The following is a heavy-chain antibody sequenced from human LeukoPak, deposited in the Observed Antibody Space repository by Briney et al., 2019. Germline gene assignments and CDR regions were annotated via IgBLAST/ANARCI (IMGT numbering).Heavy chain of an antibody. V-gene: IGHV3-7*05. J-gene: IGHJ4*02. CDR3: ARMAGGLWDY. Sequence: GGSLRLSCAASGFIFSNYWMSWVRQAPGKGLDWVANIKQDGSEKYYVDSVKGRFTLSRGNAKNSLYLQMDSLRAEDTAVYYCARMAGGLWDYWGQGTLVTVSS. CDR1: GFIFSNYW. CDR2: IKQDGSEK. D-gene: IGHD3-10*01.